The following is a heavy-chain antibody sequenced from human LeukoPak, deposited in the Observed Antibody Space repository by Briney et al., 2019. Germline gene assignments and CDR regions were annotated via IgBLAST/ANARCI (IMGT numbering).Heavy chain of an antibody. J-gene: IGHJ4*02. CDR1: GYSISSGYY. CDR2: IYQSGST. D-gene: IGHD5-12*01. CDR3: AREGGYSGYLAKGELDY. V-gene: IGHV4-38-2*01. Sequence: SETLSLTCAVSGYSISSGYYWGWIRQPPGKGLEWIGSIYQSGSTYYNPSLKSRVTISVDTSKNQFSLKLSSVTAADTAVYYCAREGGYSGYLAKGELDYWGQGTLVTVSS.